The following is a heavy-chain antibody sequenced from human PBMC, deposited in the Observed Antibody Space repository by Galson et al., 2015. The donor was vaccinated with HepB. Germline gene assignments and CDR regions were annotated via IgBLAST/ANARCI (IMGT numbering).Heavy chain of an antibody. CDR2: ISYDGSNK. Sequence: SLRLSCAASGFTFSSYGMHWVRQAPGKGLEWVAVISYDGSNKYYADSVKGRFTISRDNSKNTLYLQMNSLRAEDTAVYYCARDGGEMGISGSYFDYWGQGTLVTVSS. D-gene: IGHD6-13*01. CDR3: ARDGGEMGISGSYFDY. CDR1: GFTFSSYG. J-gene: IGHJ4*02. V-gene: IGHV3-30*19.